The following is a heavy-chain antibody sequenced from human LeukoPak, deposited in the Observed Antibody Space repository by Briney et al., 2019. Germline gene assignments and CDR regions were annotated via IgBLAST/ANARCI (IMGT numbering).Heavy chain of an antibody. CDR3: ARSDSGSYFYRRYYFDY. V-gene: IGHV4-59*01. J-gene: IGHJ4*02. CDR1: GGSISSYY. Sequence: SETLSLTCTVSGGSISSYYWSRIRQPPGKGLEWIGYIYYSGSTNYNPSLKSRVTISVDTSKNQFSLKLSSVTAADTAVYYCARSDSGSYFYRRYYFDYWGQGTLVTVSS. D-gene: IGHD1-26*01. CDR2: IYYSGST.